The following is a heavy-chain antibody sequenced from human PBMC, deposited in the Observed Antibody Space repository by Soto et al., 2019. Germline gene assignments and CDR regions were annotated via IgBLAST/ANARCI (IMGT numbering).Heavy chain of an antibody. CDR3: TTDSGSWAPYYFDY. D-gene: IGHD6-13*01. J-gene: IGHJ4*02. CDR1: GFTFSNAW. V-gene: IGHV3-15*01. Sequence: GGSLRLSCAASGFTFSNAWMSWVRQAPGKGLEWVGRIKSKTDGGTTDYAAPVKGRFTISRDDSKNTLYLQMNSLKTEDTAVYYCTTDSGSWAPYYFDYWGQGTLVTVSS. CDR2: IKSKTDGGTT.